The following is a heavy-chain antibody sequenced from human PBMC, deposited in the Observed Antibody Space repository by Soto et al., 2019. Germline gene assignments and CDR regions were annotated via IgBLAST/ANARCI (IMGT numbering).Heavy chain of an antibody. CDR3: ARGNQRWLQLWYFDL. Sequence: QVQLVQSGAEVKKPGSSVKVSCKASGGTFSSYSISWVRQAPGQGLEWMGGIILIFGTVNYAQKFQGRVTITADESTSTAYMELSSLRSEDTAVYYCARGNQRWLQLWYFDLWGRGTLVTVSS. CDR2: IILIFGTV. CDR1: GGTFSSYS. V-gene: IGHV1-69*12. J-gene: IGHJ2*01. D-gene: IGHD5-12*01.